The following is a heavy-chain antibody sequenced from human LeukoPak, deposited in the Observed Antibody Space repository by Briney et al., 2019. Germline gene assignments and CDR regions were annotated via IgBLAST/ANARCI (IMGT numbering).Heavy chain of an antibody. CDR1: GFTFSSYS. CDR2: ISSSSSHI. Sequence: GGSLRLSCAASGFTFSSYSMNWVRQAPGKGLEWVSSISSSSSHIYYADSVKGRFTISRDNAKNSLYLQMNSLRAEDTAVYYSARDGSGYGKFDYWGQGTLVTVSS. J-gene: IGHJ4*02. V-gene: IGHV3-21*01. D-gene: IGHD5-12*01. CDR3: ARDGSGYGKFDY.